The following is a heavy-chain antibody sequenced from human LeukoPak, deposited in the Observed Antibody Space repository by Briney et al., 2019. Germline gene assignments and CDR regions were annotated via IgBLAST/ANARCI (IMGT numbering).Heavy chain of an antibody. CDR1: GASISSTSYC. CDR2: IHTSGST. V-gene: IGHV4-61*09. J-gene: IGHJ4*02. D-gene: IGHD6-19*01. Sequence: SQTLSLTCTVSGASISSTSYCWGWIRQPAGKGLEWIGHIHTSGSTNYNPSLKSRVTISVDTSKNQFSLKLTSVTAADTAVYYCAREGQIAVAGTNYFDYWGQGTLVTVSS. CDR3: AREGQIAVAGTNYFDY.